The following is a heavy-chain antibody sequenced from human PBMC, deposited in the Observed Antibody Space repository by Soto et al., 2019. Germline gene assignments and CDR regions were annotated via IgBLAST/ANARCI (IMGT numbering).Heavy chain of an antibody. J-gene: IGHJ4*02. CDR1: GFTFSSYA. Sequence: QVQLVESGGGVVQPGRSLRLSCAASGFTFSSYAMHWVRQAPGKGLEWVAVISYDGSNKYYADSVKGRFTISRDNSKNTLYLQMNILRAEDTAVYYCARSTTLALVDYWGQGTLVTVSS. D-gene: IGHD4-17*01. CDR2: ISYDGSNK. V-gene: IGHV3-30-3*01. CDR3: ARSTTLALVDY.